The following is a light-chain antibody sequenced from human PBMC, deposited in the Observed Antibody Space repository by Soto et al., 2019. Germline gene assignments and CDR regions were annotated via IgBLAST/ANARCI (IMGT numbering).Light chain of an antibody. CDR3: QHYDSHLEP. CDR2: AAS. Sequence: SAASVSSYKGDRVTITCRASQGIRNDLGWYQQKPGKAPKLLIYAASSLQSGVPSRFSGSGSGTDFTLTISSLQPEDFAPYYSQHYDSHLEPFGHGTKVDI. CDR1: QGIRND. J-gene: IGKJ1*01. V-gene: IGKV1-6*01.